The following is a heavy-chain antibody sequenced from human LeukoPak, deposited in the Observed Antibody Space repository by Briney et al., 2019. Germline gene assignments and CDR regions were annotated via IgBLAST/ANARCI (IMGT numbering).Heavy chain of an antibody. V-gene: IGHV4-39*07. CDR2: IYYSGST. J-gene: IGHJ4*02. CDR3: ARDPSRSVVVPAATADY. CDR1: GGSISSSSYY. D-gene: IGHD2-2*01. Sequence: SETLSLTCTVSGGSISSSSYYWGWIRQPPGTGLEWIGSIYYSGSTYYNPSLKSRVTISVDTSKNQFSLKLSSVTAADTAVYYCARDPSRSVVVPAATADYWGQGTLVTVSS.